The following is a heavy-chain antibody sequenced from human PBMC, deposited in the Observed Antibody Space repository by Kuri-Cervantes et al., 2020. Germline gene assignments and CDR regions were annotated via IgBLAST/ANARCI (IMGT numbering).Heavy chain of an antibody. CDR2: IVVGRGNT. CDR3: ARAGDPHLDAFDI. V-gene: IGHV1-58*01. CDR1: GFTFTSSA. J-gene: IGHJ3*02. Sequence: SVKVSCKASGFTFTSSAVQWVRQARGQRLEWIGWIVVGRGNTNYAQKFQGRVTITTDESTSTAYMELSSLRSEDTAVYYCARAGDPHLDAFDIWGQGTMVTVSS. D-gene: IGHD7-27*01.